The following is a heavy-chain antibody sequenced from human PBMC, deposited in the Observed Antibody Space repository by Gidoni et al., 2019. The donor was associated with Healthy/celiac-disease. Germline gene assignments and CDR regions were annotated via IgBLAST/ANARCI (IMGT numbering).Heavy chain of an antibody. Sequence: EVQLLESGGGLVQPGGSLRLSCAASGFTFSSYAMSWVRQAPGKGLEWVSAISGSGGSTYYADSVKGRFTISRDNSKNTLYLQMNSLRAEDTAVYYCAAPHSSSWYFVGRPFDYWGQGTLVTVSS. CDR2: ISGSGGST. D-gene: IGHD6-13*01. V-gene: IGHV3-23*01. J-gene: IGHJ4*02. CDR1: GFTFSSYA. CDR3: AAPHSSSWYFVGRPFDY.